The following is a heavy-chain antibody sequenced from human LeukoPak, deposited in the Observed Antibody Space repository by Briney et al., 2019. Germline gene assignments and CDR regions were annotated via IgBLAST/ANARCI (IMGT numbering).Heavy chain of an antibody. CDR2: IYYSGST. CDR3: ARGLRFLEWLSSSNWFDP. CDR1: GGSINSYY. D-gene: IGHD3-3*01. J-gene: IGHJ5*02. V-gene: IGHV4-59*01. Sequence: SETLSLTCTVSGGSINSYYWSWIRQPPGKRLEWIGYIYYSGSTNYNPSLESRVTMSVDTSKNHFSLKLSSVTAADTAVYYCARGLRFLEWLSSSNWFDPWGQGTLVTVSS.